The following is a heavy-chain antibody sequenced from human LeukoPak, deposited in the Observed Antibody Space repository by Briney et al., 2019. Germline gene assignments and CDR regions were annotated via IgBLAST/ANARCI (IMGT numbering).Heavy chain of an antibody. V-gene: IGHV3-7*03. J-gene: IGHJ4*02. CDR3: AREGWHSSSWYFFDY. D-gene: IGHD6-13*01. CDR2: IKQDGSEK. CDR1: GFTFSIYW. Sequence: GGSLRLSCAASGFTFSIYWMSWVRQAPGKGLEWVANIKQDGSEKYYVDSVKGRFTISRDNAKNSLYLQMNSLRAEDTAVYYCAREGWHSSSWYFFDYWGQGILVTVSS.